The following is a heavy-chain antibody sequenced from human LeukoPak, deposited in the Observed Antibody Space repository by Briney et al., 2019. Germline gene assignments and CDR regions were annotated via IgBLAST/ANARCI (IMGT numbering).Heavy chain of an antibody. CDR1: GDSVRSYY. Sequence: SETLSLTCTVSGDSVRSYYWSWIRQPPGQGLEWLGHINDRGSTNYNPSLQGRVTTSIDTSENQFSLKVNSVTAADTAVYYCVRDSRYGSGWFEDGLDFWGQGTTVTVSS. CDR2: INDRGST. D-gene: IGHD6-13*01. J-gene: IGHJ6*02. CDR3: VRDSRYGSGWFEDGLDF. V-gene: IGHV4-59*02.